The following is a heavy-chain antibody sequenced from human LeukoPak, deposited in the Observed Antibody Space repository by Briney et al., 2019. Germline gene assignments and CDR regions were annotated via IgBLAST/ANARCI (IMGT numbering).Heavy chain of an antibody. CDR3: AKDLIRDLWFGES. J-gene: IGHJ5*02. V-gene: IGHV3-23*01. CDR2: VGPSGART. Sequence: GGSLRLSCAASGFTFSHHGMNWVRQAPGKGLEWVSGVGPSGARTYYADSVKGRFTVSRDNSKNMVFLQMNSLRVEDTAIYYCAKDLIRDLWFGESWGQGTLVTVSS. D-gene: IGHD3-10*01. CDR1: GFTFSHHG.